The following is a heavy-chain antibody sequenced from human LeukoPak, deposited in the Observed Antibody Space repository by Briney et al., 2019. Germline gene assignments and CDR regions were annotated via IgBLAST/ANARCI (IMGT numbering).Heavy chain of an antibody. Sequence: SETLSLTCAVSGGSFSGYYWTWIRQPPGKGLEWIGEINHSGSANYNPSLMSRVTISLDTSKNHFSLNLSSVTAADTAVYYCARGEYCSGGSCYGDYYYYYGMDVWGQGTTVTVSS. J-gene: IGHJ6*02. D-gene: IGHD2-15*01. V-gene: IGHV4-34*01. CDR3: ARGEYCSGGSCYGDYYYYYGMDV. CDR1: GGSFSGYY. CDR2: INHSGSA.